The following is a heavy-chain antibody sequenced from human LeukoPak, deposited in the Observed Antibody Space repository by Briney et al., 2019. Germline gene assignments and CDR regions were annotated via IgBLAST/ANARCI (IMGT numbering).Heavy chain of an antibody. Sequence: PTGGTLRLSCAASGFTFSTYGMSWVRQAPGKGLEWVSGISGSGGSRFYTDSVKGRFTISSDNSKNTLYLQMNSLRAEDTAVYYCAKLREWELPDLFDYWGQGTLVTVSS. D-gene: IGHD1-26*01. V-gene: IGHV3-23*01. CDR1: GFTFSTYG. CDR3: AKLREWELPDLFDY. J-gene: IGHJ4*02. CDR2: ISGSGGSR.